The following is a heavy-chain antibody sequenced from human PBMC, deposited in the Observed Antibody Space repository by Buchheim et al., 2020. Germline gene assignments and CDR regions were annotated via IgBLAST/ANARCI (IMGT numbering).Heavy chain of an antibody. CDR2: ISGSGGSK. CDR1: GFTFSSYA. D-gene: IGHD3-3*01. Sequence: EVQLLESGGGLVQPGGSLRLSCAASGFTFSSYAMSWVRQAPGKGLEWVSAISGSGGSKYYADAVKGRFTISRDNSKNKLYLQMNSLRAEDTAVYYCAKDLGEAAYYDFWSGSSYGMDVWGQGTT. V-gene: IGHV3-23*01. J-gene: IGHJ6*02. CDR3: AKDLGEAAYYDFWSGSSYGMDV.